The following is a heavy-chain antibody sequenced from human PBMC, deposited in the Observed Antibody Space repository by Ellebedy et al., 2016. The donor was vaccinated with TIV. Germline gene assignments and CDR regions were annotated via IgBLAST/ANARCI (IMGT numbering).Heavy chain of an antibody. CDR3: ARDVGYGDYNWFDP. CDR2: IYYSGST. V-gene: IGHV4-59*01. Sequence: SETLSLXXTVSGGSISSYYWNWIRQPPGKGLEWIGHIYYSGSTSYNPSLKSRVTISVDTSKNQFSLKLSSVTAADTAVYYCARDVGYGDYNWFDPWGQGTLVTVSS. CDR1: GGSISSYY. D-gene: IGHD4-17*01. J-gene: IGHJ5*02.